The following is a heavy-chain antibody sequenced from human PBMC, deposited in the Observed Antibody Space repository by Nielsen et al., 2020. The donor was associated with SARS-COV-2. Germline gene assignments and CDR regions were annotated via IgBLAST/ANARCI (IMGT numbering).Heavy chain of an antibody. CDR2: INHSGST. J-gene: IGHJ4*02. D-gene: IGHD3-22*01. V-gene: IGHV4-34*01. CDR3: ARGLVYYYDSSGYPYYYFDY. Sequence: SETLSLTCAVYGGSFSGYYWSWIRQPPGKGLEWIGEINHSGSTNYNPSLKSRVTISVDTSKNQFSLKLSYVTAADTAVYYCARGLVYYYDSSGYPYYYFDYRGQGTLVTVSS. CDR1: GGSFSGYY.